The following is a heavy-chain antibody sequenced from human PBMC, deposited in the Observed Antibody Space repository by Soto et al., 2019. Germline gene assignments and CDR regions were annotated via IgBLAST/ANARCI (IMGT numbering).Heavy chain of an antibody. J-gene: IGHJ4*02. D-gene: IGHD3-3*01. CDR1: EFTFSTYA. Sequence: EVQLLESGGGLVQPGGSLRLSCEASEFTFSTYAMTWVRQAPGKGLEWVSSITNSGGTTYYADSVKGRFTISRDNSQNPLSLQMNSLTAEDTAMYYCANEFVTEYFAFWTAYHPPLEYWGQGTLVTVSS. CDR3: ANEFVTEYFAFWTAYHPPLEY. V-gene: IGHV3-23*01. CDR2: ITNSGGTT.